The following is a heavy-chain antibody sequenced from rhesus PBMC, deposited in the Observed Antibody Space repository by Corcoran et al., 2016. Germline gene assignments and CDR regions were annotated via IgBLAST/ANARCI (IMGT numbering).Heavy chain of an antibody. D-gene: IGHD3-3*01. CDR1: GFTFSSYG. CDR2: LSYDGSKK. CDR3: ARVGNVWTLGMGLDS. Sequence: EVQLVESGGGLVQPGGSLRLSCAASGFTFSSYGMHWVRQAPGKGLEWVAVLSYDGSKKYYADSVKERCTIARDNSKNMLERQMNNLKLEDTAVYYCARVGNVWTLGMGLDSWGQGVVVTVSA. V-gene: IGHV3-54*02. J-gene: IGHJ6*01.